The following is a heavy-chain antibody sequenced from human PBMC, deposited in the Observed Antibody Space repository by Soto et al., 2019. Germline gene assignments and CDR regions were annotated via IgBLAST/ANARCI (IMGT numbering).Heavy chain of an antibody. CDR2: TYYRSKWFN. Sequence: SQTLSLTCAISWGRFSINIAAWTWLRQSPSRGLEWLGRTYYRSKWFNDYAASVNSRITINPDTSKNQFSLMLNSVTPEETAVIYCKRGYCTKGLGWYFDYWGKGALVTAPQ. CDR3: KRGYCTKGLGWYFDY. V-gene: IGHV6-1*01. D-gene: IGHD2-8*01. J-gene: IGHJ4*02. CDR1: WGRFSINIAA.